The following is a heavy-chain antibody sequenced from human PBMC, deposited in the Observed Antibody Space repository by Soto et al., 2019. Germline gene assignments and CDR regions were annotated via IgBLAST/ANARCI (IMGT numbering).Heavy chain of an antibody. CDR2: ISGSGGST. CDR1: GFTFSSYA. V-gene: IGHV3-23*01. CDR3: AMDRGRGYDWFDS. J-gene: IGHJ5*01. Sequence: EVQLLESGGGLVQPGGSLRLSCAASGFTFSSYAMSWVRQAPGKGLEWVSAISGSGGSTFYADSVKGRFTISRDTSKNTLFLQMDSLSAEDTAVYYWAMDRGRGYDWFDSWGQGTLVTVSS. D-gene: IGHD5-12*01.